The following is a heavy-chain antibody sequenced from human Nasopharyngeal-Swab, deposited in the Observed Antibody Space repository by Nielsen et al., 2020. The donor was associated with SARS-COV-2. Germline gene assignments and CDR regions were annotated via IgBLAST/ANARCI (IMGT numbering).Heavy chain of an antibody. D-gene: IGHD6-13*01. CDR1: GFTFSSYW. J-gene: IGHJ5*02. Sequence: GGSLRLSCEVSGFTFSSYWMSWVRQAPGKGLEWVANIKQDGSEKYYVDSVKGRFTISRDNAKNSLYLQMNSLRAEDTAVYYCAREPIAAAGTGWFDPWGQGTLVTVSS. CDR2: IKQDGSEK. CDR3: AREPIAAAGTGWFDP. V-gene: IGHV3-7*01.